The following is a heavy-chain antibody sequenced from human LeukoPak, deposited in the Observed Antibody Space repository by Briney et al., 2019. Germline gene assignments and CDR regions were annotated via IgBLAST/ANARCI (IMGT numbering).Heavy chain of an antibody. J-gene: IGHJ4*02. D-gene: IGHD6-19*01. V-gene: IGHV1-8*01. Sequence: ASVKVSCRTSGYTFTNYDINWVRQATGQGLEWMGWMNPNSGNTGYAQKFQGRVTMTRNTSTSTAYMELSSLRSEDTAVYYCARGQIHGWDYFDFWGQGTLVTVSS. CDR1: GYTFTNYD. CDR2: MNPNSGNT. CDR3: ARGQIHGWDYFDF.